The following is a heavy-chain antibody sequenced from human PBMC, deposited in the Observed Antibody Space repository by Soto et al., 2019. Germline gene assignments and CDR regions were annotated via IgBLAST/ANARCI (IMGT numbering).Heavy chain of an antibody. V-gene: IGHV1-18*01. J-gene: IGHJ4*02. Sequence: QVQLVQSGPEVKKPGASVKVSCKTSGYTFTTYGITWVRQAPGQGLEWMGWISTDRGKTNYAQKFQGRVTMTTDTPTSTAYMELRSLRADDTAVYYCASRSPAFDYWGQGSLGTVSS. CDR2: ISTDRGKT. CDR3: ASRSPAFDY. CDR1: GYTFTTYG.